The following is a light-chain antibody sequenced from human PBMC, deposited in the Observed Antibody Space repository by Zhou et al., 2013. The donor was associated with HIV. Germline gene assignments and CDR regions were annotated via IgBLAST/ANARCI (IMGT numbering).Light chain of an antibody. J-gene: IGKJ4*01. Sequence: DAVMTQSPLSLPDTLGQPASLSCRSSQSLVYSDGNTYLSWLQQRPGQPPRLLIYKISNRFSGVPDRFSGSGAGTDFTLKINNMESEDVGVYYCFHRLEFPLSFGGGTRLDIK. V-gene: IGKV2-24*01. CDR3: FHRLEFPLS. CDR2: KIS. CDR1: QSLVYSDGNTY.